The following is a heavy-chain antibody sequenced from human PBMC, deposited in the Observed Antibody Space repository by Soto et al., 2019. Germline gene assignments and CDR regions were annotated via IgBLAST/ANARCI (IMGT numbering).Heavy chain of an antibody. J-gene: IGHJ3*02. CDR2: ISAYNGNT. Sequence: ASVKVSCKASGYTFTSYGISCVRQAPGQVLEWMGWISAYNGNTNYAQKLQGRVTMTTDTSTSTAYMELRSLRSDDTAVYYCARDGVYGSGSYDAFDIWGQGTMVTGSS. CDR3: ARDGVYGSGSYDAFDI. V-gene: IGHV1-18*01. CDR1: GYTFTSYG. D-gene: IGHD3-10*01.